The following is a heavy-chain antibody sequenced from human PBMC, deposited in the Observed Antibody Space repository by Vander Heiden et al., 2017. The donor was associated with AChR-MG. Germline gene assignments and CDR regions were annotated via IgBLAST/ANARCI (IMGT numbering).Heavy chain of an antibody. CDR1: GYTFTSYY. CDR2: INPSGGST. D-gene: IGHD1-26*01. CDR3: ARVKWARIKYNWFDP. Sequence: QVQLVQSGAEVKKPGASVKVSCKASGYTFTSYYMHWVRQAPGQGLEWMGIINPSGGSTSYAQKFQGRVTMTRDTSTSTVYMELSSLRSEDTAVYYCARVKWARIKYNWFDPWGQGTLVTVSS. J-gene: IGHJ5*02. V-gene: IGHV1-46*01.